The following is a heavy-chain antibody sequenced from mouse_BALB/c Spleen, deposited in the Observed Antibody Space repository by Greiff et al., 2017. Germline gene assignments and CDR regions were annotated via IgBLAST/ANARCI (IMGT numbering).Heavy chain of an antibody. Sequence: VQLKESGTVLARPGASVKMSCKASGYSFTSYWMHWVKQRPGQGLEWIGAIYPGNSDTSYNQKFKGKAKLTAVTSASTAYMELSSLTNEDSAVYYCTDGNFYCDFEVWGAGTTGTVSS. D-gene: IGHD2-1*01. V-gene: IGHV1-5*01. J-gene: IGHJ1*01. CDR1: GYSFTSYW. CDR3: TDGNFYCDFEV. CDR2: IYPGNSDT.